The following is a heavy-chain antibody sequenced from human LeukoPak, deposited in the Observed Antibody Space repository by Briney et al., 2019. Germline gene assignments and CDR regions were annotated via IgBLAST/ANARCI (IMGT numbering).Heavy chain of an antibody. CDR3: AVCSSGYYYMDV. V-gene: IGHV4-4*02. D-gene: IGHD2-2*01. J-gene: IGHJ6*03. Sequence: PSETLSLTCAVSGDSISSNKWWSWVRQPPGKGLEWIGEMYHSGSTYYNPSLKSRVTISVDRSKNQFSLKLSSVTAADTPVYYCAVCSSGYYYMDVWGKGTTVTVSS. CDR1: GDSISSNKW. CDR2: MYHSGST.